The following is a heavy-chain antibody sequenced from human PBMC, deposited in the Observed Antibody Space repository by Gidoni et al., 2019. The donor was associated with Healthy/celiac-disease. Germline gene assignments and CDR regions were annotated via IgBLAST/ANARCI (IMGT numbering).Heavy chain of an antibody. D-gene: IGHD3-22*01. CDR3: ARHVNPMIPAHFDY. J-gene: IGHJ4*02. CDR2: IYYSGST. CDR1: GGSISSSSYY. Sequence: QLQLQESGPGLVTPSETLSLTCTVSGGSISSSSYYWGWIRQPPGKGLEWIGSIYYSGSTYYNPSLKSRVTISVDTSKNQFSLKLSSVTAADTAVYYCARHVNPMIPAHFDYWGQGTLVTVSS. V-gene: IGHV4-39*01.